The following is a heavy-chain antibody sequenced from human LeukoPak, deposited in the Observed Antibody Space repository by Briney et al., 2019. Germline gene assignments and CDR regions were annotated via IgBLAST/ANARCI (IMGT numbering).Heavy chain of an antibody. CDR2: IKSKTDGGTT. D-gene: IGHD5-24*01. CDR3: TTDRLRDGYNF. CDR1: GFTFSSYA. J-gene: IGHJ4*02. V-gene: IGHV3-15*01. Sequence: GESLRLSCAASGFTFSSYAMKWVRQAPGKGLEWVGRIKSKTDGGTTDYAAPVKGRFTISRDDSKNTLYLQMNSLKTEDTAVYYCTTDRLRDGYNFWGQGTLVTVSS.